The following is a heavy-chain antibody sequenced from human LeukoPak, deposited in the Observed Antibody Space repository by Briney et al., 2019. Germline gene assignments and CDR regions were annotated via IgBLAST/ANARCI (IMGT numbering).Heavy chain of an antibody. Sequence: GRSLRLSCAASGFTFSSYAMHWVRQAPGKGLGWVAVISYDGSNKYYANSVKGRFTISRDNSKNTLYLQMNSLRAEDTAVYYCAREAQQWLVPGSSWFDPWGQGTLVTVSS. V-gene: IGHV3-30-3*01. J-gene: IGHJ5*02. CDR1: GFTFSSYA. D-gene: IGHD6-19*01. CDR3: AREAQQWLVPGSSWFDP. CDR2: ISYDGSNK.